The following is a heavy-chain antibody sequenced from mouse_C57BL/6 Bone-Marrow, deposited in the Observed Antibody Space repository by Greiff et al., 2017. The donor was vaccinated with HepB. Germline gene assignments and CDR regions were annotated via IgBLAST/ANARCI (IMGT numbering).Heavy chain of an antibody. CDR3: ARGGFYGSNYYAMDY. V-gene: IGHV1-42*01. D-gene: IGHD1-1*01. J-gene: IGHJ4*01. CDR1: GYSFTGYY. Sequence: DVKLQQSGPELVKPGASVKISCKASGYSFTGYYMNWVKQSPEKSLEWIGEINPSTGGTTYNQKFKAKATLTVDKSSSTAYMQLKSLTSEDSAVYYCARGGFYGSNYYAMDYWGRGTSVTVSS. CDR2: INPSTGGT.